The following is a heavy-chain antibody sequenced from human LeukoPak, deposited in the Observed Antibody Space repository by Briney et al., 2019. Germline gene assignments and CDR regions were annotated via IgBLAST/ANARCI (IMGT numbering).Heavy chain of an antibody. Sequence: SETLSLTCTVSGGSISSYYWSWIRQPPGKGLEWIGYIYYSGSTNYNPSLKSRVTISVDTSKNQFSLKLSSVTAADTAVYYCAGYCSSTSCQWGDYLDYWGQGTLVTVSS. CDR3: AGYCSSTSCQWGDYLDY. V-gene: IGHV4-59*01. CDR2: IYYSGST. J-gene: IGHJ4*02. CDR1: GGSISSYY. D-gene: IGHD2-2*01.